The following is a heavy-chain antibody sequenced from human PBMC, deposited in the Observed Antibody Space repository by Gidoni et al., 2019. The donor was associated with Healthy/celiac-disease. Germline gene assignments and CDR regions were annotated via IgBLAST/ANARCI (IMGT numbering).Heavy chain of an antibody. CDR3: AVPQYMVRGVIKDEGIWFDP. D-gene: IGHD3-10*01. V-gene: IGHV4-39*01. CDR1: GGSISSSSYY. Sequence: QLQLQESGPGLVKPSETLSLTCTVSGGSISSSSYYWGWIRQPPGKGLEWIGSIYYSGSTYYNPSLKSRVTISVDTSKNQFSLKLSSVTAADTAVYYCAVPQYMVRGVIKDEGIWFDPWGQGTLVTVSS. CDR2: IYYSGST. J-gene: IGHJ5*02.